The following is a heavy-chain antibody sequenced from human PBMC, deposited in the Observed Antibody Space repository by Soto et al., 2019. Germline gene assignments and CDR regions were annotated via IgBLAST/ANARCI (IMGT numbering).Heavy chain of an antibody. V-gene: IGHV4-31*03. D-gene: IGHD3-10*01. Sequence: SETLSLTCTVSGGSISSGGYYWSWIRQHPGKGLEWIGYIYYSGSTYYNPSLKSRVTISVDTSKNQFSLKLSSVTAADTAVYYCARELWFGELSNWFDPWGQGTLVTVSS. CDR3: ARELWFGELSNWFDP. CDR1: GGSISSGGYY. J-gene: IGHJ5*02. CDR2: IYYSGST.